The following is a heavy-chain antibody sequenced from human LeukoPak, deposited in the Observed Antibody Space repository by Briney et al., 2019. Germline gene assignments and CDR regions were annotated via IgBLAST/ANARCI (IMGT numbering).Heavy chain of an antibody. Sequence: PSETLSLTCTVSGGSISSYYWSWIRQPPGKGLEWIGYIYYSGSTNYNPSLKSRVTISVDTSKNQFSLKLSSVTAADTAVYHCAKRPVYNGGRYYFDYWGQGALVTVSS. D-gene: IGHD2-8*01. CDR2: IYYSGST. CDR1: GGSISSYY. CDR3: AKRPVYNGGRYYFDY. V-gene: IGHV4-59*01. J-gene: IGHJ4*02.